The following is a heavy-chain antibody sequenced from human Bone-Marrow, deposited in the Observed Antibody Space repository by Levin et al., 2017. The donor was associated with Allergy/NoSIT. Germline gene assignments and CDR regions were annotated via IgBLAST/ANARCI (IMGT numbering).Heavy chain of an antibody. CDR1: GFTFSSYA. D-gene: IGHD5-24*01. Sequence: GGSLRLSCAASGFTFSSYAMHWVRQAPGKGLEWVAVISYDGSNKYYADSVKGRFTISRDNSKNTLYLQMNSLRAEDTAVYYCARTKRWLQFSFDYWGQGTLVTVSS. J-gene: IGHJ4*02. CDR2: ISYDGSNK. CDR3: ARTKRWLQFSFDY. V-gene: IGHV3-30-3*01.